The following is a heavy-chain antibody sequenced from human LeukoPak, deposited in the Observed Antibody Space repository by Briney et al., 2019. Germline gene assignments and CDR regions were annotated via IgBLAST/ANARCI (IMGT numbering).Heavy chain of an antibody. Sequence: TGGPLRLSCAASGLTLSSYGMSWFRQAPGKGLEWLSAISGSGGSTYYADSVQGRFTISRDNSKNTLYLQMSSLRAEDTAVYYCANSPKSDYWGQGTLVTVSS. CDR3: ANSPKSDY. CDR2: ISGSGGST. CDR1: GLTLSSYG. V-gene: IGHV3-23*01. J-gene: IGHJ4*02.